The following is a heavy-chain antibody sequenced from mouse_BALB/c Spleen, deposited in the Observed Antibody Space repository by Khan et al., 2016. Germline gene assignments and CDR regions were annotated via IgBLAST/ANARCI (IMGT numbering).Heavy chain of an antibody. CDR1: GISITTGNYR. J-gene: IGHJ4*01. V-gene: IGHV3-5*02. Sequence: EVQLQESGPGLVKPSQTVSLTCTVSGISITTGNYRWSWIRQFPGHKLEWIGYIYYSGTITYKPSLTSRTTITRDTSKNQFFLEINSLTTEDTATYYCVRDALWGSMDFWGQGTSVTVSS. CDR3: VRDALWGSMDF. CDR2: IYYSGTI. D-gene: IGHD1-1*02.